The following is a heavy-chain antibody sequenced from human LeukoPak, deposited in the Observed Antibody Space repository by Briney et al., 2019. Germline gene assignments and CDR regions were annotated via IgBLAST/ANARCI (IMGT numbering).Heavy chain of an antibody. CDR1: GGSISSSSYY. Sequence: KPSETLSLTCTVSGGSISSSSYYWGWIRQPPGKGLEWIGSIYYSGSSFHNPSLKSRITISVDTSKNQFSLKLSSVTAADTAVYYCARLSRLLSPSPLTAAAENWFDPWGQGTLVTVSS. D-gene: IGHD6-13*01. J-gene: IGHJ5*02. CDR2: IYYSGSS. CDR3: ARLSRLLSPSPLTAAAENWFDP. V-gene: IGHV4-39*01.